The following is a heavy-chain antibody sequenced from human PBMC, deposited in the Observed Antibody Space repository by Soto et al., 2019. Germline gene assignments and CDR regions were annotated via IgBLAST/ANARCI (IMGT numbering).Heavy chain of an antibody. CDR3: TGGGVRSGPGY. CDR1: GFTFSSSS. J-gene: IGHJ4*02. Sequence: EVQLVESGGGLVQPGGSLRLSCAASGFTFSSSSMNWVRQAPGKGLEWVSFIDTLSSTMYYADSVRGRFTISRDNAKNSLYLQMNSLRAEDTAIDYCTGGGVRSGPGYWGQGTLVTVSS. V-gene: IGHV3-48*01. CDR2: IDTLSSTM. D-gene: IGHD3-10*01.